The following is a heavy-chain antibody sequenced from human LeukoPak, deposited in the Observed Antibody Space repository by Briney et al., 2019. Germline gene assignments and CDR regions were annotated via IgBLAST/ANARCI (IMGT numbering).Heavy chain of an antibody. D-gene: IGHD3-22*01. CDR1: GGSVSDYY. CDR2: IYYTGT. Sequence: SETLSLTCTVSGGSVSDYYWSWIRQSPGKGLEWIGYIYYTGTSYNPSLKSRVTISADTSKNQFSLKLSSVTAADTAVYYCARGPRGTMISFDPWGQGTLVTVSS. V-gene: IGHV4-59*02. J-gene: IGHJ5*02. CDR3: ARGPRGTMISFDP.